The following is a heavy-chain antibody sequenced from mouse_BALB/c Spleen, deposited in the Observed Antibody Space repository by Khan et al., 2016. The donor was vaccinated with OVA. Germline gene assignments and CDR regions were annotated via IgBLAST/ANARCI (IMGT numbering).Heavy chain of an antibody. D-gene: IGHD1-1*01. V-gene: IGHV3-2*02. Sequence: EVKLEESGPGLVKPSQSLSLTCTVTGYSITSDYAWDWIRQFPGNKLEWMGYISYSGYTSYNPSLKSRISISRDTSKNQFFLQLTSVTTEDTATYDCARKNYYGYAMDYWGQGTSVTVSS. CDR1: GYSITSDYA. CDR3: ARKNYYGYAMDY. CDR2: ISYSGYT. J-gene: IGHJ4*01.